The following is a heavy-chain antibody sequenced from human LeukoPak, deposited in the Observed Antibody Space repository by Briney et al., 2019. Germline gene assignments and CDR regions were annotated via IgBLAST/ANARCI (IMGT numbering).Heavy chain of an antibody. V-gene: IGHV3-53*01. D-gene: IGHD3-10*01. Sequence: GGSLRLSCAASGFTVSTNYMSWVRQAPGKGLEWVSVMYRVGSTYYADSVKGRFTISRDDSENTLFLQMNGLTAEDTAFYFCARTIPYGSGRQRPGKYYFDYWGQGTLVTVSS. CDR1: GFTVSTNY. CDR2: MYRVGST. CDR3: ARTIPYGSGRQRPGKYYFDY. J-gene: IGHJ4*02.